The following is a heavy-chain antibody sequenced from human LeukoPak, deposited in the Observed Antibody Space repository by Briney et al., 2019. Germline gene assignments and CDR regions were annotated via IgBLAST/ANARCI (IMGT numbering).Heavy chain of an antibody. Sequence: SETLSLTRTVSGGSISSYHWNWIRQPAGKGLEWIGHISTSGSTNYNPSLKSRVTMSVDTSKNRFSLILDSMTAADTAVYYCARAGFWTPYSGMDVWGKGTTVTVSS. D-gene: IGHD3/OR15-3a*01. CDR3: ARAGFWTPYSGMDV. V-gene: IGHV4-4*07. J-gene: IGHJ6*03. CDR2: ISTSGST. CDR1: GGSISSYH.